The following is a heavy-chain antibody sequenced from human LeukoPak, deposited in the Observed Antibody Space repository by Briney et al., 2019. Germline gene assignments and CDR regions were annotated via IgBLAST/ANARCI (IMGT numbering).Heavy chain of an antibody. CDR2: IERKTDGGTT. J-gene: IGHJ6*02. Sequence: PGGSLRLSCAASGLTFSNAWMSWVRQAPGKGLEWVGRIERKTDGGTTDYAAPVKGRFTISRDDSKNTLYLQMNSLKTEDTAVYYCTTDVPLGASYYGMDVWGQGTTVTVSS. CDR3: TTDVPLGASYYGMDV. D-gene: IGHD3-16*02. V-gene: IGHV3-15*04. CDR1: GLTFSNAW.